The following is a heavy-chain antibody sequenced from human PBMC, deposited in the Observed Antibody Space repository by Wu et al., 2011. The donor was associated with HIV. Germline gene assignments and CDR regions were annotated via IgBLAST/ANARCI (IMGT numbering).Heavy chain of an antibody. CDR2: ISPYDGDT. J-gene: IGHJ4*02. V-gene: IGHV1-18*01. CDR3: ARDDSSGWPEGFDY. Sequence: QVQLVQSGAEVKKPGASVKVSCKASGYTFNTYAISWVRQAPGQGLEWMGWISPYDGDTKYPQKLQGRVTMTTDTSTSTAYMEPRSLRSDDTAVYYCARDDSSGWPEGFDYWGQGTLVTVSS. D-gene: IGHD6-19*01. CDR1: GYTFNTYA.